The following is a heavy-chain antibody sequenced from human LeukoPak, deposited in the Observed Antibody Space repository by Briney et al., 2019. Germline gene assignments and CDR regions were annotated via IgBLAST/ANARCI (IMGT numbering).Heavy chain of an antibody. Sequence: KASETLSLTCTVSGGSISSYYWSWIRQPPGKGLEWIGYIYYSGSTNYDPSLKSRVTISVDTSKNQFSLKLSSVTAADTAVYYCARERRTLLGWFDPWGQGTLVTVSS. CDR3: ARERRTLLGWFDP. CDR1: GGSISSYY. V-gene: IGHV4-59*01. J-gene: IGHJ5*02. CDR2: IYYSGST. D-gene: IGHD2-15*01.